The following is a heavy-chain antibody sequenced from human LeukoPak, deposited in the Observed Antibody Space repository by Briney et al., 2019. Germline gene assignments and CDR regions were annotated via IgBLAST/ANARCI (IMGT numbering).Heavy chain of an antibody. CDR3: LLSNLHYYYYYMDV. CDR2: IRSKANSYAT. Sequence: PGGSLRLSCAASGFTFSGSATHWVRQASGKGLEWVGRIRSKANSYATAYAASVKGRFTISRDDSKNTAYLQMNSLKTEDTAVYYCLLSNLHYYYYYMDVWGKGTTVTVSS. J-gene: IGHJ6*03. V-gene: IGHV3-73*01. CDR1: GFTFSGSA.